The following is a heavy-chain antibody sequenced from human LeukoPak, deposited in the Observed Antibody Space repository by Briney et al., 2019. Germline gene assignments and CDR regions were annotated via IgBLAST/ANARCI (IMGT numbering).Heavy chain of an antibody. Sequence: GGSLRLSCAASGFTFANYAMNWVRQAPGKGLEWVAVITSSGADSYYSDSVRGRFTISRDNSKNTLYLQMNSLRAEDTAVYYCAELGITMIGGVWGKGTTVTISS. CDR1: GFTFANYA. CDR3: AELGITMIGGV. CDR2: ITSSGADS. D-gene: IGHD3-10*02. J-gene: IGHJ6*04. V-gene: IGHV3-23*01.